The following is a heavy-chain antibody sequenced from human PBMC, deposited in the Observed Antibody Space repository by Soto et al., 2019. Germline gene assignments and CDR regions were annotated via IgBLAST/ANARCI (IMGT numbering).Heavy chain of an antibody. CDR3: AGDIGGSYPNWFDP. CDR2: ISYDGSNK. V-gene: IGHV3-30-3*01. CDR1: GFTFSSYA. Sequence: GSLRLSCAASGFTFSSYAMHWVRQAPGKGLEWVAVISYDGSNKYYADSVKGRFTISRDNSKNTLYLQMNSLRAEDTAVYYCAGDIGGSYPNWFDPWGQGTLVTVSS. J-gene: IGHJ5*02. D-gene: IGHD1-26*01.